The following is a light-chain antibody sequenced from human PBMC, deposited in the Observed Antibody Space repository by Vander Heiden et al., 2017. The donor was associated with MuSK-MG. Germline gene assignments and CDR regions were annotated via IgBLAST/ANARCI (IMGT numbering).Light chain of an antibody. CDR3: GTWDNSLTAGV. J-gene: IGLJ2*01. CDR2: DNN. V-gene: IGLV1-51*01. CDR1: SSNIGNNY. Sequence: QSVFTQPPSVSAAPGQKVTISCSGTSSNIGNNYVSWYQQLPGTAPKLLIYDNNKRPSGIPDRFSVSKSGTSATLGITGLQTGDEADYYCGTWDNSLTAGVFGGGTKLTVL.